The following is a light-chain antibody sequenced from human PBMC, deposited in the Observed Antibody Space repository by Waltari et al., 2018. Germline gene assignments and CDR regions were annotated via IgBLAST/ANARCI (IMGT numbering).Light chain of an antibody. V-gene: IGLV2-14*01. CDR2: EVS. Sequence: SALTQPASESGSPGQSLTISCPGTSTDVGGYKYVSWYQQQPGKAPKVIVYEVSNRPSGVSNRFAGSKSGNTASLTISGLQAEDEADYYCSSYTSSSSSYVLFGGGTKLTVL. CDR1: STDVGGYKY. CDR3: SSYTSSSSSYVL. J-gene: IGLJ2*01.